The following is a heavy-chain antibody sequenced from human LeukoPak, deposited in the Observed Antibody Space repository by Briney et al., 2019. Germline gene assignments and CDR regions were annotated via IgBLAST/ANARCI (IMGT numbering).Heavy chain of an antibody. J-gene: IGHJ4*02. CDR2: INHSGST. Sequence: KPSETLSLTCAVYGGSFSGYYWSWIRQPPGKGLEWIGEINHSGSTNYNPSLKSRVTISVDTSKNQFSLKLSSVTAADTAVYYCARQGYDILTGSITTSDYWGQGTLVTVSS. CDR3: ARQGYDILTGSITTSDY. CDR1: GGSFSGYY. V-gene: IGHV4-34*01. D-gene: IGHD3-9*01.